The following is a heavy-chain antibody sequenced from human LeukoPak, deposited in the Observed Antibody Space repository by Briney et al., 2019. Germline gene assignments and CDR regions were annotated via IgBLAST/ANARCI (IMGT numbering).Heavy chain of an antibody. CDR2: IYPGDSDT. J-gene: IGHJ5*02. CDR3: ARPHDGPTPNWFDP. V-gene: IGHV5-51*01. D-gene: IGHD5-24*01. CDR1: GYSFTSYW. Sequence: GEPLKISCKGSGYSFTSYWIGWVRQTPGKGLEWMGIIYPGDSDTRYSPSFQGQVTISADKSISTAYLQWSSLKASDTAMYYCARPHDGPTPNWFDPWGQGTLVIVSS.